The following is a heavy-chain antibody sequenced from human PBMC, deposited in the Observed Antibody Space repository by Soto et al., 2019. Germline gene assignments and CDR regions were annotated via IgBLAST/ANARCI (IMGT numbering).Heavy chain of an antibody. D-gene: IGHD5-18*01. V-gene: IGHV4-59*01. CDR1: GGSISSYY. CDR2: IYYSGST. Sequence: SETLSLTCTVSGGSISSYYWSWIRQPPGKGLEWIGYIYYSGSTNYNPSLKSRVTISVDTSKNQFSLKLSSVTAADTAVYYCARVGYSYVFDYWGQGTLATVSS. J-gene: IGHJ4*02. CDR3: ARVGYSYVFDY.